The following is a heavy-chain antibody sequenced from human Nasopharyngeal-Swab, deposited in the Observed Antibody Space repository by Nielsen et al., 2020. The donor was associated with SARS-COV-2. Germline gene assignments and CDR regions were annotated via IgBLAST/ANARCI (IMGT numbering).Heavy chain of an antibody. CDR3: AGLLRQQPHHQFDP. Sequence: RQAPGKGLEWIGYIYYSGGTNYNPSLKSRVTISVDTSKNQFSLKLSSVTAADTAVYYCAGLLRQQPHHQFDPWGQGTLVTVSS. D-gene: IGHD6-13*01. CDR2: IYYSGGT. J-gene: IGHJ5*02. V-gene: IGHV4-59*01.